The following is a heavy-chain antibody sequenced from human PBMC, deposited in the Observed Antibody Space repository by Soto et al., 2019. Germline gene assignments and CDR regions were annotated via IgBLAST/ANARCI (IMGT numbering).Heavy chain of an antibody. V-gene: IGHV4-34*01. D-gene: IGHD1-20*01. CDR1: GGSFSGYY. Sequence: PSETLSLTCAVYGGSFSGYYWSWIRQPPGKGLEWIGEINHSGSTNYNPSLKSRVTVSVDTSKNQFSLKLSSVTAADTAVYYCAREALRTYNWNYYYYYYMDVWGKGTTVTVSS. J-gene: IGHJ6*03. CDR2: INHSGST. CDR3: AREALRTYNWNYYYYYYMDV.